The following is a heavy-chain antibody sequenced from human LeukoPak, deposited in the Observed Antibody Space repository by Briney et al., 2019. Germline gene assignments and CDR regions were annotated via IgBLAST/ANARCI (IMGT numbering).Heavy chain of an antibody. CDR2: ISYDGSNK. CDR3: AKGRLSVVYGVDY. V-gene: IGHV3-30*18. J-gene: IGHJ4*02. CDR1: GFTFSSYG. Sequence: GGSLRLSCAASGFTFSSYGRHWVRQAPGKGLEWVAVISYDGSNKYYADSVKGRFTISRDNSKNTLYLQMNSLRAEDTAVYYCAKGRLSVVYGVDYWGQGTLVTVSS. D-gene: IGHD2-8*02.